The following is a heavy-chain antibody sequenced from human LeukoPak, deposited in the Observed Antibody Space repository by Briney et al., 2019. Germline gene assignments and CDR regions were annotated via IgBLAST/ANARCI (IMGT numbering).Heavy chain of an antibody. CDR2: MNPDTGAT. D-gene: IGHD1-26*01. CDR3: ASPLKGVGGRVY. Sequence: AAVKVSCKASGYWFTDYYIHGVRRAPGQGLEGMGWMNPDTGATTYAPRFQARDPMTRHTSISPAYMALSSLRSDDTAVSHCASPLKGVGGRVYWGQGTLVTVSS. CDR1: GYWFTDYY. J-gene: IGHJ4*02. V-gene: IGHV1-2*02.